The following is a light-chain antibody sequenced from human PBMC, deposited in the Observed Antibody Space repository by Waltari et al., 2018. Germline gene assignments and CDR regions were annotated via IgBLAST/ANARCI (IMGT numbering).Light chain of an antibody. J-gene: IGKJ1*01. CDR2: GAS. CDR3: HQYNRWPRT. Sequence: VMTQSPLCLPVTPGESASMSCRSNQNLLHSNGCNNLAWYQQKPGQTPRLLIYGASIRATGIPARFSGSGSGTEFTLTISSLQSEDFAVYYCHQYNRWPRTFGQGTKVEIK. V-gene: IGKV3D-15*01. CDR1: QNLLHSNGCNN.